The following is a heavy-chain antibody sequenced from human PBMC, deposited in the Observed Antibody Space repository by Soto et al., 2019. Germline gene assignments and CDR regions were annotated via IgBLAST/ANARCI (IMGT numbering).Heavy chain of an antibody. CDR2: IKEDGSEK. CDR3: GRVDFWSGFWGLDY. Sequence: EVQLVESGGGLVQPGGALRLSCAASGFTFSSHWMSWVRQAPGKGLEWVANIKEDGSEKYYADSVKGRCTVSRDNAKNSLSVEMSSLGREDPALYYCGRVDFWSGFWGLDYWGQGTLVTVSS. D-gene: IGHD3-3*01. V-gene: IGHV3-7*01. CDR1: GFTFSSHW. J-gene: IGHJ4*02.